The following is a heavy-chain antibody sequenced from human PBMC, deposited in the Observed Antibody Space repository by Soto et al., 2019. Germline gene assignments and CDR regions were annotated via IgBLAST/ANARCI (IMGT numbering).Heavy chain of an antibody. J-gene: IGHJ6*02. V-gene: IGHV4-39*01. D-gene: IGHD2-2*01. CDR2: IYYSGST. CDR1: GGSIRSSSYY. CDR3: ARGGYCSSSSFVCYYYGMDV. Sequence: SETLSLTCTVSGGSIRSSSYYWFWIRQPPCKGLEWIGSIYYSGSTYYNPSLKSRVTISVDTSKNQFSLRVSSVTAADTAVYYCARGGYCSSSSFVCYYYGMDVWGQGTTVTVSS.